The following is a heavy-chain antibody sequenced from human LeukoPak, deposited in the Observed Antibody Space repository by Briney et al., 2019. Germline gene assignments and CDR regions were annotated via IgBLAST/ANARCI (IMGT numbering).Heavy chain of an antibody. CDR2: MWYDGTNE. D-gene: IGHD1-1*01. Sequence: GGSLRLSCAASGFTFSMYGMHWVRQAPGKGPEWVAMMWYDGTNEKYADSVKGRLTISRDHSENRLYLQMKNLRPDDTGIYYCARDRGGNALHDYWGQGTLVIVSS. CDR3: ARDRGGNALHDY. V-gene: IGHV3-33*01. CDR1: GFTFSMYG. J-gene: IGHJ4*02.